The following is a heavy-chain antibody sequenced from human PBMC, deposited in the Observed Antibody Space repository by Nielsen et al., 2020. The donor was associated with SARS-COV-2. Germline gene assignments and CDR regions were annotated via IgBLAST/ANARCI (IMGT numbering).Heavy chain of an antibody. CDR3: TTFSSPDY. D-gene: IGHD2-15*01. J-gene: IGHJ4*02. Sequence: GESLKISCTASGFTFGDYAMSWVRQAPGKGLEWVGFIRSKAYGGTTDYAAPVKGRFTISRDDSKNTLYLQMNSLKTEDTAVYYCTTFSSPDYWGQGTLVTVSS. CDR1: GFTFGDYA. CDR2: IRSKAYGGTT. V-gene: IGHV3-49*04.